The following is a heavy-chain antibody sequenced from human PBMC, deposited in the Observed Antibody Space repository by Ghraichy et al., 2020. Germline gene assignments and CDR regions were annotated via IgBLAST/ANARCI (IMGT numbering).Heavy chain of an antibody. Sequence: SETLSLTCAVYGGSFSGYYWSWIRQPPGKGLEWIGEINHSGSTNYNLSVKSRVTISVDTSKNQFSMKLSSVTAADTAVYYCARGKAPSSGWYGGDYFDYWGQGTLVTVSS. CDR2: INHSGST. J-gene: IGHJ4*02. CDR3: ARGKAPSSGWYGGDYFDY. CDR1: GGSFSGYY. V-gene: IGHV4-34*01. D-gene: IGHD6-19*01.